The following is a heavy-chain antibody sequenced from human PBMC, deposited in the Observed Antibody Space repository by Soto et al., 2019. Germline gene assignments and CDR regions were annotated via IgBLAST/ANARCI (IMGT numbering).Heavy chain of an antibody. CDR1: GFTFSNYA. CDR3: AKDPGRYDSDWYPPPGFDP. Sequence: EVQLLESGGGFVQPGGSLRLSCAASGFTFSNYAMSWVRQAPGKGLEWVSAITAYGDSTHYADSVKGRFTISRDSPKNTLYLQMDSLRAEDTAVYYCAKDPGRYDSDWYPPPGFDPWGQGTLVTVSS. V-gene: IGHV3-23*01. J-gene: IGHJ5*02. CDR2: ITAYGDST. D-gene: IGHD6-19*01.